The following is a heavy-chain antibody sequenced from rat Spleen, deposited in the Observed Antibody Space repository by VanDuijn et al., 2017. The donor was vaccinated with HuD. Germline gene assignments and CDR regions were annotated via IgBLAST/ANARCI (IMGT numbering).Heavy chain of an antibody. Sequence: EVQLVESGGGLVQPGRSLKLACAASGFTFSAYYMAWVCQAPTKVLEWVASTTNTGGSTYYPDSVKGRFTISRDNAKRTLYLQRDSLRSEETATYYCATQNYGSPYFDYWGQGVMVTVSS. CDR2: TTNTGGST. CDR1: GFTFSAYY. J-gene: IGHJ2*01. D-gene: IGHD1-3*01. V-gene: IGHV5-29*01. CDR3: ATQNYGSPYFDY.